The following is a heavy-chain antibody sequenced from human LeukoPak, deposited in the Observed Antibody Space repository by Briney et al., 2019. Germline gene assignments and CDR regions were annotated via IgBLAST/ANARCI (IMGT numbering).Heavy chain of an antibody. CDR3: ARVSPNTVTTLQYFDY. Sequence: GGSLRLSCAASGFTFSSYEMNWVRQAPGKGLEWVSYITSSGSTIYYADSVKGRFTISRDNAKNSLYLQMNSLRAEDTAVYYCARVSPNTVTTLQYFDYWGQGTLVTVSS. V-gene: IGHV3-48*03. J-gene: IGHJ4*02. CDR1: GFTFSSYE. D-gene: IGHD4-17*01. CDR2: ITSSGSTI.